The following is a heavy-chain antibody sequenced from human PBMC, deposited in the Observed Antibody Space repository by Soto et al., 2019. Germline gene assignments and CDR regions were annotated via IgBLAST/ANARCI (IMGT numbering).Heavy chain of an antibody. CDR1: GGSITSYF. J-gene: IGHJ4*02. CDR2: IYYSGST. Sequence: SETLSLTCTVSGGSITSYFWSWIRQAPGKGLEWIGHIYYSGSTDYNPSLKSRVTMSVDTSRNQFSLKLSSVTAADTAVYYCARREYNWSYDDYWGQGTLVTVSS. D-gene: IGHD1-1*01. V-gene: IGHV4-59*08. CDR3: ARREYNWSYDDY.